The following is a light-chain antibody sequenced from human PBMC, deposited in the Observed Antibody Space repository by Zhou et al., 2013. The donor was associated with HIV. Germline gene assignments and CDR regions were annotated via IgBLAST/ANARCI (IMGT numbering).Light chain of an antibody. V-gene: IGKV1-5*03. CDR1: QSINNW. Sequence: DIQMTQSPSTLSASVGDRVTITCRASQSINNWLAWYQQKPGKAPNLLIYKASTLESGVPSRFSGSGSGTEFTLTISSLQPDDFATYYCQQYSGYLWTFGQGTRV. CDR2: KAS. CDR3: QQYSGYLWT. J-gene: IGKJ1*01.